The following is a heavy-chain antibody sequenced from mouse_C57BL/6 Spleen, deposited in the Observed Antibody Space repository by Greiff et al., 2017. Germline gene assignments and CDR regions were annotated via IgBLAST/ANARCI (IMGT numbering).Heavy chain of an antibody. Sequence: EVQLQQSGAELVRPGASVTLSCTASGFNIKDDYMHWVKQRPEQGLEWIGWIDPENGDTEYASKFQGQATITADTSSNTAYLQFSSLTSEDTAVYDCTTHTYYYGSSPYYVDDWGQGTTLTVSS. J-gene: IGHJ2*01. V-gene: IGHV14-4*01. D-gene: IGHD1-1*01. CDR2: IDPENGDT. CDR1: GFNIKDDY. CDR3: TTHTYYYGSSPYYVDD.